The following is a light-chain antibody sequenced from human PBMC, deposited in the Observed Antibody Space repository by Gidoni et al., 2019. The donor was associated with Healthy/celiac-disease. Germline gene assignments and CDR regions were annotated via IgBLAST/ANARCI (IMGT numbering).Light chain of an antibody. CDR2: EVN. J-gene: IGLJ2*01. CDR1: SSDGGGYNY. V-gene: IGLV2-8*01. Sequence: QSALTQPPSASGSPGQSVTISCTGTSSDGGGYNYVSGYQQHPGKAPKLMIYEVNKRPSGVPDRFSGSKSGNTASLTVSGLQAEDEADYYCSSYAGSNNLVFGGGTKLTVL. CDR3: SSYAGSNNLV.